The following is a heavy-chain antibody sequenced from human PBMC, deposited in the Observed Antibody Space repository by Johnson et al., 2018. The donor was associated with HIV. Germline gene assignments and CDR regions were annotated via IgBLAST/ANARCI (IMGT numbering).Heavy chain of an antibody. D-gene: IGHD2-15*01. CDR2: ISYDGSSK. J-gene: IGHJ3*02. CDR1: GFTFSSYT. Sequence: QVQLVESGGGVVQPGRSLSLSCVASGFTFSSYTMHWVRHVPDKGLEWVALISYDGSSKYYADSVKGRFTISRDNSKNTLYLQMGSLRAEDMAVYYCARALGYCRGGSCPRDAFDIWGQVTMVTVSS. V-gene: IGHV3-30*14. CDR3: ARALGYCRGGSCPRDAFDI.